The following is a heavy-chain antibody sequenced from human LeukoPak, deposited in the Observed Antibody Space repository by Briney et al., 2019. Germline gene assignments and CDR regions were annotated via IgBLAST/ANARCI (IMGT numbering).Heavy chain of an antibody. V-gene: IGHV1-2*02. J-gene: IGHJ1*01. D-gene: IGHD3-10*01. CDR2: INPNSGGT. CDR3: ARDRFTMVRGLARTAEYFQH. CDR1: GYTFTGYY. Sequence: ASVKVSCKASGYTFTGYYMHWVRQAPGQGLEWMGWINPNSGGTNYAQKFQGRVTMTRDTSISTAYMELRRLRSDDTAVYYCARDRFTMVRGLARTAEYFQHWGQGTLVTVSS.